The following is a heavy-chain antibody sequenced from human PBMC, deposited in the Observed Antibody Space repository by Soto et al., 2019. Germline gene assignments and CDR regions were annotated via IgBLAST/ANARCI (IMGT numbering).Heavy chain of an antibody. V-gene: IGHV3-15*07. J-gene: IGHJ4*01. D-gene: IGHD3-22*01. Sequence: EVQLVESGGGLVKPGGSLRLSCAASGLVFSNTWMNWVRQAPGKGLEWVGRIKIKTDGGTTDYAAPVKGRFTISRDDSQNTLYLLMNGLKAEDSAVYYCTTLTVMYDTSGYCSIYWGHGTLVTVSS. CDR3: TTLTVMYDTSGYCSIY. CDR1: GLVFSNTW. CDR2: IKIKTDGGTT.